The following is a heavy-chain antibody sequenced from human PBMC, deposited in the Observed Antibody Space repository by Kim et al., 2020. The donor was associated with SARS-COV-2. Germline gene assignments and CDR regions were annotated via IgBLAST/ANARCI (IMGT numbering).Heavy chain of an antibody. D-gene: IGHD5-12*01. CDR2: IIPILGIA. CDR3: ARGLMGMATILDDY. J-gene: IGHJ4*02. V-gene: IGHV1-69*04. CDR1: GGTFSSYA. Sequence: SVKVSCKASGGTFSSYAISWVRQAPGQGLEWMGRIIPILGIANYAQKFQGRVTITADKSTSTAYMELSSLRSEDTAVYYCARGLMGMATILDDYWGQGTLVTVSS.